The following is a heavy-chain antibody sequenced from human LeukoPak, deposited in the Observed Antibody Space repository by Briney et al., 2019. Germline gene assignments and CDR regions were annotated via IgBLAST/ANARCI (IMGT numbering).Heavy chain of an antibody. D-gene: IGHD6-19*01. CDR1: GFTFSSYS. CDR2: ISSSGAYI. Sequence: GGSLRLSCAASGFTFSSYSMNWVRQARGKGLEWVSSISSSGAYIYLADSLKGRFTISRDNAKNSLYLQMNSLRAEDTAVYYCARAVAVAGTDWYFDLWGRGTLVTVSS. J-gene: IGHJ2*01. V-gene: IGHV3-21*01. CDR3: ARAVAVAGTDWYFDL.